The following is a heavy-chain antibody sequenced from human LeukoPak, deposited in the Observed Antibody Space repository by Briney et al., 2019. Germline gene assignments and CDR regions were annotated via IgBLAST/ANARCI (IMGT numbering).Heavy chain of an antibody. J-gene: IGHJ3*02. Sequence: ASVKVSCKASGYTFTSYGISWVRQAPGQGLEWMGWISAYNGNTNYAQKLQGRVTMTTDTSTSTVYMELSSLRSEDTAVYYCARDGRVRGVKAFDIWGQGTMVTVSS. CDR2: ISAYNGNT. CDR3: ARDGRVRGVKAFDI. V-gene: IGHV1-18*01. CDR1: GYTFTSYG. D-gene: IGHD3-10*01.